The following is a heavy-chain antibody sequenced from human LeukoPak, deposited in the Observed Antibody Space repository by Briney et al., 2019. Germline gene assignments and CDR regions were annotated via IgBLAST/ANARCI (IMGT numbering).Heavy chain of an antibody. J-gene: IGHJ3*02. Sequence: SSQTLSLTCAVSGGSISSGGYSWSWIRHPPGKGLEWIGYIYHSGSTYYNPSLKSRVTISVDRSKNQFSLKLSSVTAADTAVYYCASYGSGSYQGTRTYAFDIWGQGTMVTVSS. V-gene: IGHV4-30-2*01. CDR2: IYHSGST. D-gene: IGHD3-10*01. CDR1: GGSISSGGYS. CDR3: ASYGSGSYQGTRTYAFDI.